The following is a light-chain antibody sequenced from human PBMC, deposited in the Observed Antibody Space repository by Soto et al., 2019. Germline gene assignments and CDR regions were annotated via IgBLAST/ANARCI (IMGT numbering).Light chain of an antibody. CDR1: QSVSSNY. J-gene: IGKJ1*01. CDR2: DVS. Sequence: EIVLTQSPGTLSLSPGERATLSCRSSQSVSSNYLAWYQQKPDQAPRLVIYDVSGRATGIPDRFSGSGSGTYFTLTISRLEPEDSAVYYCQQYGISPTFGQGTKVEIK. V-gene: IGKV3-20*01. CDR3: QQYGISPT.